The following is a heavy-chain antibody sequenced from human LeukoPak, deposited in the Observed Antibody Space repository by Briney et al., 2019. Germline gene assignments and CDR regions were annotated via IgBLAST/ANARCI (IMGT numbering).Heavy chain of an antibody. D-gene: IGHD2/OR15-2a*01. CDR3: ARGRKAPNRQIVPFDY. Sequence: SETLSLTCTVSGGSISSSSYYWGWIRQPPGKGLEWIGSIYYSGSTYYNPSLKSRVTISVDTSKNQFSLKLSSVTAADTAVYYCARGRKAPNRQIVPFDYWGQGTLVTVSS. CDR2: IYYSGST. V-gene: IGHV4-39*07. J-gene: IGHJ4*02. CDR1: GGSISSSSYY.